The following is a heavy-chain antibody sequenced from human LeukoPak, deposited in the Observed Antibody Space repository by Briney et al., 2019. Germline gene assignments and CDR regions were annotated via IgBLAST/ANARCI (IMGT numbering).Heavy chain of an antibody. CDR3: GRVNYYHYYMDV. CDR1: GGSISNYY. Sequence: WETLSLTCTVSGGSISNYYWSWIRQPSGKGLEWIGYIYYSGSTRYNPSLKSRFTISVDTSKNQFSLKVGSVTAADTAVYYCGRVNYYHYYMDVWGKGTTVTVSS. V-gene: IGHV4-59*01. CDR2: IYYSGST. J-gene: IGHJ6*03.